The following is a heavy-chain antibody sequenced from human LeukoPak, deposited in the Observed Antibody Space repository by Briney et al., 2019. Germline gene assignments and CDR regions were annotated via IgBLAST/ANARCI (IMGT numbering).Heavy chain of an antibody. Sequence: ASVKVSCKASGYTFTSYTMNWVRQAPGQGLEWVGWINTNTGNPTCAQGFTGRFVFSLDTSVSTAYLQISSLKAEDTAVYYCARGVDRRGYSYGSSDYWGQGTLVTVSS. CDR3: ARGVDRRGYSYGSSDY. J-gene: IGHJ4*02. V-gene: IGHV7-4-1*02. CDR2: INTNTGNP. D-gene: IGHD5-18*01. CDR1: GYTFTSYT.